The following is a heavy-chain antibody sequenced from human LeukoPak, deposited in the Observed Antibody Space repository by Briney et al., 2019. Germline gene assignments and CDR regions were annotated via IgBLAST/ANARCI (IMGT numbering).Heavy chain of an antibody. Sequence: SETLSLTCTVSGGSISSSSYYWGWIRQPPGKGLEWIGYVYYSGSTDYIPSLKSRVTMSIDTSKNQFSLKLSSVTAADTAVYYCARQAKHWHHDILTGYYNGYYFDYWGQGTLVTVSS. CDR2: VYYSGST. CDR1: GGSISSSSYY. V-gene: IGHV4-61*05. J-gene: IGHJ4*02. D-gene: IGHD3-9*01. CDR3: ARQAKHWHHDILTGYYNGYYFDY.